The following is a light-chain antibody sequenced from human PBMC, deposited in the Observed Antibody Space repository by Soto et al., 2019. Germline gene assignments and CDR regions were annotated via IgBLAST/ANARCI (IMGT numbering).Light chain of an antibody. CDR1: QTISNY. CDR2: GVS. V-gene: IGKV1-39*01. J-gene: IGKJ1*01. CDR3: QQSYSNPPWT. Sequence: DIQMAQSPSSLSASVGDRVTITCRTTQTISNYLNWYQQKPGKAPKLLIYGVSTLQSGVPSRFSGSGSGTDFTLTISSLQPEDFATYFCQQSYSNPPWTFGQGT.